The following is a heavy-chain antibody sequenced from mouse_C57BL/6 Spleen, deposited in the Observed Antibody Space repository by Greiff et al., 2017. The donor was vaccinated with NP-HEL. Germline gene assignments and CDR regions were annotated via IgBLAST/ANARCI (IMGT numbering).Heavy chain of an antibody. D-gene: IGHD2-5*01. J-gene: IGHJ3*01. V-gene: IGHV1-54*01. CDR3: ARSYSNYEGFAY. Sequence: VQLQQSGAELVRPGTSVKVSCKASGYAFTNYLLEWVKQRPGQGLEWIGVINPGSGGTNYNEKFKGKATLTADKSSSTAYMQLSSLTSEDSAVYFCARSYSNYEGFAYWGQGTLVTVSA. CDR1: GYAFTNYL. CDR2: INPGSGGT.